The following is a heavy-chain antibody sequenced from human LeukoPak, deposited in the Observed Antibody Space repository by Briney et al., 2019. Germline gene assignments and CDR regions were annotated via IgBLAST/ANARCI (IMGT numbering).Heavy chain of an antibody. CDR2: INHSGST. V-gene: IGHV4-34*01. Sequence: PGGSLRLSCAASGFTFSSYSMNWIRQPPGKGLEWIGEINHSGSTNYNPSLKSRVTISVDTSKNQFSLKLSSVTAADTAVYYCARAYGYWGQGTLVTVSS. CDR1: GFTFSSYS. J-gene: IGHJ4*02. CDR3: ARAYGY. D-gene: IGHD3-10*01.